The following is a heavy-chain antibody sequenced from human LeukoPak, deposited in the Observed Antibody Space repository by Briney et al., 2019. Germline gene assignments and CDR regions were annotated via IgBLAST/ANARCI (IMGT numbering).Heavy chain of an antibody. CDR1: GGSISSYY. CDR2: IYYSGST. CDR3: ARGRGYSYGTFDY. D-gene: IGHD5-18*01. V-gene: IGHV4-59*01. Sequence: SETLSLTCTVSGGSISSYYWSWIRQPPGKGLEWIGYIYYSGSTNYNPSLKSRVTISVDRSKNQFSLKLSSVTAADTAVYYCARGRGYSYGTFDYWGQGTLVTVSS. J-gene: IGHJ4*02.